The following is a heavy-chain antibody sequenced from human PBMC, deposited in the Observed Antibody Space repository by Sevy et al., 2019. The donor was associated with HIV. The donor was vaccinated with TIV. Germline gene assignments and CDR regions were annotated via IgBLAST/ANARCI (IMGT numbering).Heavy chain of an antibody. CDR1: GFTFSSYS. J-gene: IGHJ4*02. V-gene: IGHV3-48*02. CDR3: AREYCTSTSCYFDC. Sequence: GGSLRLSCAVSGFTFSSYSMNWVRQAPGKGLEWVSYISTSSSAIYYADSVKGRFTISRDNAKNSLYLQMNSLRDEDTAVYYCAREYCTSTSCYFDCWGQRTPVTVSS. CDR2: ISTSSSAI. D-gene: IGHD2-2*01.